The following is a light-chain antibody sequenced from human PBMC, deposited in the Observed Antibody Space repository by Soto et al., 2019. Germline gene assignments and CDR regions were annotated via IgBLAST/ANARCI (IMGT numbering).Light chain of an antibody. V-gene: IGKV1-5*01. J-gene: IGKJ1*01. CDR3: QQYSSFPKT. CDR1: QSVSGW. CDR2: DAS. Sequence: DIQMTQSPSTPSAFVGDRVTITCRASQSVSGWLAWYQQKPGNAPKLLIYDASSLQSGVPSRFSGSGSGTKFTLTINSLQPGDFASYYCQQYSSFPKTFGQGTKVEI.